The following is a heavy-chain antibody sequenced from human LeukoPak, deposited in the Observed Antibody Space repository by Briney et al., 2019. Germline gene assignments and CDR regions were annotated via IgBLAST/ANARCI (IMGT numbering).Heavy chain of an antibody. CDR1: GSTFDDYA. CDR2: ISWNSGSI. V-gene: IGHV3-9*03. D-gene: IGHD6-13*01. J-gene: IGHJ4*02. Sequence: GGSLRLSCAASGSTFDDYAMHWVRQAPGKGLEWVSGISWNSGSIGYADSVKGRFTISRDNAKNSLYLQMNSLRAEDMALYYCAKSGSYSSSWYYFDYWGQGTLVTVSS. CDR3: AKSGSYSSSWYYFDY.